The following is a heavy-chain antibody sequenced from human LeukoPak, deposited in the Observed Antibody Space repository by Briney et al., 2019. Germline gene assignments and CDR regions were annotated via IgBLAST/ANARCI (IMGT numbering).Heavy chain of an antibody. J-gene: IGHJ4*02. CDR3: ARGSTSWYVY. D-gene: IGHD6-13*01. Sequence: PSETLSLTCAVSGGSISSGGYYWSWIRQPPGTGLEWIGEINHSGSTNYNPSLKSRVTISVDTSKNQFSPKLSSVTAADTAVYYCARGSTSWYVYWGQGTLVTASS. V-gene: IGHV4-39*07. CDR1: GGSISSGGYY. CDR2: INHSGST.